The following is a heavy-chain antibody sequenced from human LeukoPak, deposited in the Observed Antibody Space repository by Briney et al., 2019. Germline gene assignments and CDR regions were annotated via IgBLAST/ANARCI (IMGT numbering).Heavy chain of an antibody. CDR3: ASFGKKYYYDSSGYKPDAFDI. V-gene: IGHV1-18*01. CDR2: ISAYNGNT. D-gene: IGHD3-22*01. Sequence: ASVKVSCKASGYTFTSYGISWVRQAPGQGLEWMGWISAYNGNTNYAQKLQGRVTMTTDTFTSTAYMELRSLRSDDTAVYYCASFGKKYYYDSSGYKPDAFDIWGQGTMVTVSS. CDR1: GYTFTSYG. J-gene: IGHJ3*02.